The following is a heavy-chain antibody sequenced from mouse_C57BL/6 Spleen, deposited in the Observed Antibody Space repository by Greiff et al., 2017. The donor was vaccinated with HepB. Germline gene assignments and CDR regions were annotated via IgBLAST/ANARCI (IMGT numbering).Heavy chain of an antibody. V-gene: IGHV1-42*01. CDR3: ARDGNYNY. Sequence: EVQLVESGPELVKPGASVKISCKASGYSFTGYYMNWVKQSPEKSLEWIGEINPSTGGTTYNQKFKAKATLTVDKSSSTAYMQLKSLTSEDSAVYYCARDGNYNYWGQGTTLTVSS. CDR2: INPSTGGT. D-gene: IGHD2-1*01. CDR1: GYSFTGYY. J-gene: IGHJ2*01.